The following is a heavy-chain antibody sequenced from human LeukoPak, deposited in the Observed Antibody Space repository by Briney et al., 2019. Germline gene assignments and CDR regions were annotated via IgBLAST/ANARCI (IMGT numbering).Heavy chain of an antibody. CDR1: GYIFAHNG. CDR3: ARVGYGDYVIY. J-gene: IGHJ4*02. CDR2: ISAYNGDT. V-gene: IGHV1-18*01. Sequence: GASVKVSCKTSGYIFAHNGISWVRQAPGQGPEWMGWISAYNGDTNYAQNFQGRVTMTRDTSTSTVYMELRSLRSEDTAVYYCARVGYGDYVIYWGQGTLVTVSS. D-gene: IGHD4-17*01.